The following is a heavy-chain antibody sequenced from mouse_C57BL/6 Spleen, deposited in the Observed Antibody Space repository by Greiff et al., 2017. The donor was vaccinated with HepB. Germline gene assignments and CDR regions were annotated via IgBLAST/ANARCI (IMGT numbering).Heavy chain of an antibody. CDR3: ARVGRYYFDY. J-gene: IGHJ2*01. CDR2: IYPSDNET. V-gene: IGHV1-61*01. CDR1: GYTFTSYW. Sequence: QVQLQQPGAELVRPGSSVKLSCKASGYTFTSYWMDWVKQRPGQGLEWIGNIYPSDNETHYNQKFKDKATLTVDKSSSTAYMQLSSLTSEDSAVYYCARVGRYYFDYWGQGTTLTVSS.